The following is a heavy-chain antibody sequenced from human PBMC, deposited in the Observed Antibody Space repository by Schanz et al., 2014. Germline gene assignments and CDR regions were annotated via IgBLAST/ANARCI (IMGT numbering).Heavy chain of an antibody. J-gene: IGHJ3*02. V-gene: IGHV3-66*01. CDR2: IYPDGSP. CDR1: GFTVDSNY. D-gene: IGHD3-10*01. CDR3: ARPSGSYFWAFDI. Sequence: DVQLLESGGGLVQPGGSLRLSCAASGFTVDSNYMSWVRQAPGKGLEWVSIIYPDGSPNYGDSMKVRFTVYRDEWKNTLYLQMNRPRGEASSLYSCARPSGSYFWAFDIWGQGTMVTVSS.